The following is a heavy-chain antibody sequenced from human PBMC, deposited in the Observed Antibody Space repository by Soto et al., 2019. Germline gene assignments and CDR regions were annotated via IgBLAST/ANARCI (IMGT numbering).Heavy chain of an antibody. D-gene: IGHD2-2*01. J-gene: IGHJ6*02. V-gene: IGHV1-18*04. CDR1: CYTFSADG. CDR3: ARGGGQKYCSRTSCYGGYYGMAV. CDR2: ISTYNGIT. Sequence: XSVKVSCRGSCYTFSADGISWVRQAPGQGPEWMAWISTYNGITDYAQKFLDRLTMTTDTSTSTAYMELRSLRSDDTAVYYCARGGGQKYCSRTSCYGGYYGMAVWGQGTTVPVSS.